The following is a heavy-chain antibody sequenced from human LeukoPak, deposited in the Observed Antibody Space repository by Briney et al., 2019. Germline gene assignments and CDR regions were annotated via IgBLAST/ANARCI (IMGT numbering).Heavy chain of an antibody. V-gene: IGHV4-39*07. D-gene: IGHD3-10*01. Sequence: SETLSLTCTVSGGSISSSSYYWGWLRQPPGKGLEWIGSIYYSGSTYYNPSLKSRVTISVDTSKNQFSLKLSSVTAADTAVYYCARACSGGIGDFDYWGQGTLVTVSS. J-gene: IGHJ4*02. CDR3: ARACSGGIGDFDY. CDR2: IYYSGST. CDR1: GGSISSSSYY.